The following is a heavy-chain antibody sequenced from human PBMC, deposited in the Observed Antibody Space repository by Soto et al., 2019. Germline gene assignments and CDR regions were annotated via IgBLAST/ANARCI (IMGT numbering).Heavy chain of an antibody. CDR1: GYTFTSYD. J-gene: IGHJ6*02. CDR2: MNPNSDNI. Sequence: QVQLVQSGAEVKKPGASVKVSCKASGYTFTSYDINWVRQATGQGLEWMGWMNPNSDNIGFAQKFQGSLTMTRDTPISTAYMELSSLRSDDTAVYYCVRGLSIAARSSGMDVWGRGTTVTVSS. V-gene: IGHV1-8*01. D-gene: IGHD6-6*01. CDR3: VRGLSIAARSSGMDV.